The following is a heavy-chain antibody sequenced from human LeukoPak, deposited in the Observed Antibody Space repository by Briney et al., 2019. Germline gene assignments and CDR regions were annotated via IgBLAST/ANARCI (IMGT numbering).Heavy chain of an antibody. Sequence: GASVKVSCKASGYTFTSYDINWVRQATGQGLEWVGWMYPDIGNTSYAQKFQGRVTMTRNISISTAYMELSSLRSEDTGVYYCVTSGYNSGDYWGQGTLVTVSS. CDR3: VTSGYNSGDY. CDR2: MYPDIGNT. V-gene: IGHV1-8*01. CDR1: GYTFTSYD. D-gene: IGHD3-22*01. J-gene: IGHJ4*02.